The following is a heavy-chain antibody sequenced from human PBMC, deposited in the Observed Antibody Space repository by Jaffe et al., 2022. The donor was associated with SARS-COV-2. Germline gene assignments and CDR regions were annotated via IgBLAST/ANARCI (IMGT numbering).Heavy chain of an antibody. CDR2: ISYDGSNK. J-gene: IGHJ6*02. CDR3: ARDHRGQQLVPGLVDIHGMDV. D-gene: IGHD6-13*01. CDR1: GFTFSSYA. V-gene: IGHV3-30-3*01. Sequence: QVQLVESGGGVVQPGRSLRLSCAASGFTFSSYAMHWVRQAPGKGLEWVAVISYDGSNKYYADSVKGRFTISRDNSKNTLYLQMNSLRAEDTAVYYCARDHRGQQLVPGLVDIHGMDVWGQGTTVTVSS.